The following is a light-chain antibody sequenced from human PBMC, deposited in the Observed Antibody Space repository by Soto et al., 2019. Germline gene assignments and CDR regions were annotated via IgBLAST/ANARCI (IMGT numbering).Light chain of an antibody. J-gene: IGKJ2*01. CDR2: GAS. CDR1: QSVSSN. V-gene: IGKV3-15*01. Sequence: EIMMTQSPATLSVSPGEGATLSCRASQSVSSNSAWYQQKPGQAPRLLIYGASTRATGIPARFSGSGSGTDFTLTISSLQSEDFALYYCQQYDNWPPYTFGQGTKVEIK. CDR3: QQYDNWPPYT.